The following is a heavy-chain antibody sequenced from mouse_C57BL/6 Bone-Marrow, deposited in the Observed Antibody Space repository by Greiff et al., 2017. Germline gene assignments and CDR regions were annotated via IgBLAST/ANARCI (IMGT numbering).Heavy chain of an antibody. CDR1: GYSITSGYY. D-gene: IGHD2-4*01. V-gene: IGHV3-6*01. CDR2: ISYDGSN. Sequence: DVKLQESGPGLVKPSQSLSLTCSVTGYSITSGYYWNWIRQFPGNKLEWMGYISYDGSNNYNPSLKNRISITRVTSKNQFFLMLNSVTTEDTATYYCAGGGIYYDYDEDYYYAMDYWGQGTSVTVSS. J-gene: IGHJ4*01. CDR3: AGGGIYYDYDEDYYYAMDY.